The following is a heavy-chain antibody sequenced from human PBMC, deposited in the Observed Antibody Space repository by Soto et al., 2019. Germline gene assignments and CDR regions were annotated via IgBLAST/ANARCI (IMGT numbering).Heavy chain of an antibody. CDR3: AKVVKYDVLTGYYKGPDYYGLDV. D-gene: IGHD3-9*01. V-gene: IGHV3-23*01. CDR1: GFTFSIYS. J-gene: IGHJ6*02. CDR2: ISGSGGST. Sequence: GGSLILSCAASGFTFSIYSMNWVRQAPGKGLEWVSLISGSGGSTHYADSVEGRFTISRDNSKNTLYLEMDSLRAEDTAVYYCAKVVKYDVLTGYYKGPDYYGLDVWGQGTTVTVSS.